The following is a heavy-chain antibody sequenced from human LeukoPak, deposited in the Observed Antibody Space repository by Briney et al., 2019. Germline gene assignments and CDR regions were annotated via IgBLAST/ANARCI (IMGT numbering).Heavy chain of an antibody. J-gene: IGHJ3*02. CDR3: ARSNYDFWSGYMNAFDI. D-gene: IGHD3-3*01. Sequence: GESLKISCKGSGYSFTSYWIGWVRQMPGKGLEWMGIIYPRDSDTRYSPSFQGQVTISADKSISTAYLQWSSLKASDTAMYYCARSNYDFWSGYMNAFDIWGQGTMVTVSS. CDR2: IYPRDSDT. V-gene: IGHV5-51*01. CDR1: GYSFTSYW.